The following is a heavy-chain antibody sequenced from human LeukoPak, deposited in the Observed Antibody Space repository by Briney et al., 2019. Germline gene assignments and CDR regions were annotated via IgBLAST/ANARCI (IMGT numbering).Heavy chain of an antibody. CDR2: IFHSGST. D-gene: IGHD2-15*01. Sequence: SETLSLTCAVSGASISSGGYSWSWIRQPPGKGLEWIGYIFHSGSTYYNPSLKSRVTILVDRSKNQFSLKLSSVTAADTAVYYCATGTGYCSGGSCYDYWGQGTLVTVSS. CDR3: ATGTGYCSGGSCYDY. J-gene: IGHJ4*02. V-gene: IGHV4-30-2*01. CDR1: GASISSGGYS.